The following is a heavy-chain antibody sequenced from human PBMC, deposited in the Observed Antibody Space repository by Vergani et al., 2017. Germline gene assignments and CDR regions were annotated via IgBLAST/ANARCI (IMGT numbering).Heavy chain of an antibody. CDR2: IYTSGAT. J-gene: IGHJ4*02. CDR3: ARRGCCGEGYALRIGYFDA. D-gene: IGHD3-16*01. V-gene: IGHV4-61*02. Sequence: QVQLQESGPGLVKPSQTLSLTCTVSGGSFSTGGQSWTWLRQSAGKGLEWIGRIYTSGATNYNPSLRSRAIMSVDASKQQFSLKLNSVTAADTAMYYCARRGCCGEGYALRIGYFDAWGPGSLVTVSS. CDR1: GGSFSTGGQS.